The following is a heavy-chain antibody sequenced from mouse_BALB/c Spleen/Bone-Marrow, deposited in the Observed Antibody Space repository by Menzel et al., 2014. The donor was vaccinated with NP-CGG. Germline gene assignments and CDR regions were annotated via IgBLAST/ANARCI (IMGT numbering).Heavy chain of an antibody. Sequence: EVKLMESGGGLVKSGGSLKLSCAASGFSFXSYGMSWVRQTPEKRLEWVATISGGGSYTFYPDSVKGRFTISRDNAKNNLYLQLSSLRSEDTALYYCARHAYYDQTEVSFVYWGQGTLVTVSA. CDR3: ARHAYYDQTEVSFVY. CDR1: GFSFXSYG. J-gene: IGHJ3*01. V-gene: IGHV5-9-2*01. D-gene: IGHD2-4*01. CDR2: ISGGGSYT.